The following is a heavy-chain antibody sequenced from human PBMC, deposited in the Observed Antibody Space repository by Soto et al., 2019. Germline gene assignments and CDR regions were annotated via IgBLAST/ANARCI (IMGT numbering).Heavy chain of an antibody. J-gene: IGHJ4*02. V-gene: IGHV3-30*18. CDR1: GFTFSSYG. D-gene: IGHD3-22*01. CDR3: EKEERYYYDSSGYSRWYYFDY. Sequence: PGGSLRLSCAASGFTFSSYGMHWVRQAPGKGLEWVAVISYDGSNKYYADSVKGRFTISRDNSKNTLYLQMNSLRAEDTAVYYCEKEERYYYDSSGYSRWYYFDYWGQGTLVTVSS. CDR2: ISYDGSNK.